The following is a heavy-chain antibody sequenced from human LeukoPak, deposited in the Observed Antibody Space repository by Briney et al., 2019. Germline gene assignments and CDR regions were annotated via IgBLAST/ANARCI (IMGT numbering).Heavy chain of an antibody. V-gene: IGHV4-31*03. J-gene: IGHJ6*02. Sequence: SETLSLTCTVSGGSISSGGYYWSWIRQHPGKGLEWIGYIYYSGSTYYNPSLKSRVTISVDTSKNQLSLKLSSVTAADTAVYYCARGILNYYYGMDVWGQGTTVTVS. CDR1: GGSISSGGYY. CDR3: ARGILNYYYGMDV. CDR2: IYYSGST.